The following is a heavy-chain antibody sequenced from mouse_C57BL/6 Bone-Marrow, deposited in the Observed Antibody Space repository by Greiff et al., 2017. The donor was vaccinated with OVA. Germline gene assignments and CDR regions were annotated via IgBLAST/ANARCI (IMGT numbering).Heavy chain of an antibody. CDR1: GFTFSSYA. J-gene: IGHJ4*01. D-gene: IGHD2-1*01. CDR3: TRLLDAMDY. Sequence: EVQGVESGEGLVKPGGSLKLSCAASGFTFSSYAMSCVRQTPEKRLEWVAYISSGGDYIYYADTVKGRFTISRDNASNTLYLQMSSLKSEDTAMYYCTRLLDAMDYWGQGTSVTVSS. CDR2: ISSGGDYI. V-gene: IGHV5-9-1*02.